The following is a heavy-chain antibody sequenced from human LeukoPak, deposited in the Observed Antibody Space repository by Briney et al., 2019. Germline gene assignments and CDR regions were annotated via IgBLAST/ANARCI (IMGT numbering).Heavy chain of an antibody. D-gene: IGHD3-3*01. Sequence: GASVKVSCKASGYTFTGYYMHWVRQAPGQGLEWMGWINPNSGGTNYAQKFQGRVTMTRDTSISTAYMELSRLRSDDTAVYYCARTVNDFWSGYSTHYFDYWGQGTLVTVSS. CDR2: INPNSGGT. CDR1: GYTFTGYY. J-gene: IGHJ4*02. CDR3: ARTVNDFWSGYSTHYFDY. V-gene: IGHV1-2*02.